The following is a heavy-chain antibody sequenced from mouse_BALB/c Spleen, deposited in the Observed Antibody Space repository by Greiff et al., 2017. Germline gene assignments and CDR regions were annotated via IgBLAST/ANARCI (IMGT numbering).Heavy chain of an antibody. CDR3: ARGNYYGLDY. V-gene: IGHV2-4-1*01. CDR2: IWSGGST. J-gene: IGHJ2*01. D-gene: IGHD1-2*01. Sequence: QGQLKQSGPGLVQPSQSLSITCTVSGFSLTSYGVHWVRQSPGKGLEWLGVIWSGGSTDYNAAFISRLSISKDNSKSQVFFKMNSLQADDTAIYYCARGNYYGLDYWGQGTTLTVSS. CDR1: GFSLTSYG.